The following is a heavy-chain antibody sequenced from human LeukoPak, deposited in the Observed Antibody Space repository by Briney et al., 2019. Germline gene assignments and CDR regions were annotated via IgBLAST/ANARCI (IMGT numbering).Heavy chain of an antibody. CDR3: ARQRGYSYGLDY. V-gene: IGHV4-59*08. D-gene: IGHD5-18*01. CDR2: IYYSGST. J-gene: IGHJ4*02. Sequence: SETLSLTCTVSGGSISSYYWGWIRQPPGKGLEWIGYIYYSGSTNYNPSLKSRVTISVDTSKNQFSLKLSSVTAADTAVYYCARQRGYSYGLDYWGQGTLVTVSS. CDR1: GGSISSYY.